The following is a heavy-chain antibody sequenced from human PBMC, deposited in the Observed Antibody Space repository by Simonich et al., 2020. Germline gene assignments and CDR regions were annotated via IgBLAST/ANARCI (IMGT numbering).Heavy chain of an antibody. CDR2: LYHRGST. CDR1: GYSISSGYY. J-gene: IGHJ6*02. D-gene: IGHD6-13*01. Sequence: QVQLQESGPGLVKPSETLSLTCAVSGYSISSGYYWGWIRQPPGKGPEWIGCLYHRGSTNYTPAHKSRVTISVDTSKNKFSLKLSSVTAADTAVYYCARVGYSNYYYYGMDVWGQGTTVTVSS. CDR3: ARVGYSNYYYYGMDV. V-gene: IGHV4-38-2*01.